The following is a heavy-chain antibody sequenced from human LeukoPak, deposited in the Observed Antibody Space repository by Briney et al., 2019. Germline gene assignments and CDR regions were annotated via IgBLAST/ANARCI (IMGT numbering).Heavy chain of an antibody. V-gene: IGHV3-74*01. CDR3: ARGVTSWYVFDY. D-gene: IGHD6-13*01. CDR2: ISTDGSGT. CDR1: GFTFRSYW. Sequence: GGSLRLSCAASGFTFRSYWMHWVRQAPGMGLVWVSGISTDGSGTRYADSVKGRFTISRDNAKNTLYLQMNSLRAEVTAVYYCARGVTSWYVFDYWGQGTLVTVSS. J-gene: IGHJ4*02.